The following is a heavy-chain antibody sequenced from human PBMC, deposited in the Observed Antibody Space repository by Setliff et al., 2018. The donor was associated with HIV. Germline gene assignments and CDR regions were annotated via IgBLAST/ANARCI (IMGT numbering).Heavy chain of an antibody. D-gene: IGHD6-13*01. V-gene: IGHV4-34*01. J-gene: IGHJ5*02. Sequence: SETLSLTCAVYGGSFRGYYWNWIRQSPDKGLEWIGEIDHSGSTNYNPSLRSRVIMSADTPKSQFSLNLTSLTAGDTAVYYCARGTKGSRWSVTWINWFDTWGQGTLVTVSS. CDR2: IDHSGST. CDR1: GGSFRGYY. CDR3: ARGTKGSRWSVTWINWFDT.